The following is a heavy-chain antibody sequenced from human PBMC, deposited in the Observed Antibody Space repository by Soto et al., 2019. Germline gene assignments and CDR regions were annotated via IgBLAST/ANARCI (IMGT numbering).Heavy chain of an antibody. D-gene: IGHD2-2*03. CDR3: AKEGGYCSSTSCYGRVYY. J-gene: IGHJ4*02. CDR2: ISGSGGST. Sequence: EVQLLESGGGLVQPGGSLRLSCAASGFTFSSYAMSWVRQAPGKGLEWVSAISGSGGSTYYADSVKGRFTISRDNSKNTLYLHMNSLRAEATAVYYCAKEGGYCSSTSCYGRVYYWGEGTLVTVSS. V-gene: IGHV3-23*01. CDR1: GFTFSSYA.